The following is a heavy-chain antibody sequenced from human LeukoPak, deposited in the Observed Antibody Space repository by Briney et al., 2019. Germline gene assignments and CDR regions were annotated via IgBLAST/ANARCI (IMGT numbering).Heavy chain of an antibody. CDR1: GYTFTDYY. Sequence: ASVKVSCKTSGYTFTDYYIHWVRQAPGQGLEWMGWVSPNSGVTNYAQKFQGRVTMTRDTSISTAYMELSSLTSDDTAVYYCARNDRGSGMGYWGQGTLVTVSS. CDR2: VSPNSGVT. V-gene: IGHV1-2*02. J-gene: IGHJ4*02. CDR3: ARNDRGSGMGY. D-gene: IGHD3-10*01.